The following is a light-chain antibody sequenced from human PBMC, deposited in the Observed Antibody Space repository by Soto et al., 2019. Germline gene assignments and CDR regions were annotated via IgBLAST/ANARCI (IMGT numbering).Light chain of an antibody. Sequence: DLPMTQSPSSLSASVGDRVTITCRASQNIDNYLNWYQQKPGKAPKLLIHAASSFQSGVPSRFSGSGYGTDFTLTINSLQHEDFASYYCQQSYSAPWTFGQGTKVEIK. CDR3: QQSYSAPWT. V-gene: IGKV1-39*01. CDR2: AAS. CDR1: QNIDNY. J-gene: IGKJ1*01.